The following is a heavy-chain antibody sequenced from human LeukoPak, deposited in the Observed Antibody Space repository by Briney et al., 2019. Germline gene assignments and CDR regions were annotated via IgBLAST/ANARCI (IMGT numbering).Heavy chain of an antibody. CDR2: IIPIFGTA. Sequence: ASVKVSCKASGGTFSSYAISWVRQAPGQGLEWMGGIIPIFGTANYAQKFQGRVTITADESTSTAYMELSSLRSEDTAVYYCARGDMDSSGYYYYFDYWGQGTLVTVSS. J-gene: IGHJ4*02. V-gene: IGHV1-69*13. CDR1: GGTFSSYA. D-gene: IGHD3-22*01. CDR3: ARGDMDSSGYYYYFDY.